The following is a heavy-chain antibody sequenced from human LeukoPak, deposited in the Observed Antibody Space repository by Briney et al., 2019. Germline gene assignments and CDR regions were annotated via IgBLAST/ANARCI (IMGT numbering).Heavy chain of an antibody. Sequence: PSETLSLICTVSGISITTFYWAWIRQPPGKGLEWIGYIHHSDLTDYIPSLKNRVTISVDTSKNQFSLRLHSVTSADTAVYFCARYDLSTLDDWGPGTLVTVSS. D-gene: IGHD2/OR15-2a*01. CDR2: IHHSDLT. J-gene: IGHJ4*02. CDR3: ARYDLSTLDD. V-gene: IGHV4-59*01. CDR1: GISITTFY.